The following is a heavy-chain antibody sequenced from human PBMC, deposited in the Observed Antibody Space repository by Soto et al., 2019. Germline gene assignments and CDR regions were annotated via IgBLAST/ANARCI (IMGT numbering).Heavy chain of an antibody. V-gene: IGHV1-46*01. J-gene: IGHJ4*02. CDR2: INPSGGST. CDR3: ARGGRLLDYDFWSGYYPFDY. Sequence: ASVKVSCKASGYTFTSYYMHWVRQAPGQGLEWMGIINPSGGSTSYAQKFQGRVTMTRDTSTSTVYMELSSLRSEDTAVYYCARGGRLLDYDFWSGYYPFDYWGQGTLVTVSS. CDR1: GYTFTSYY. D-gene: IGHD3-3*01.